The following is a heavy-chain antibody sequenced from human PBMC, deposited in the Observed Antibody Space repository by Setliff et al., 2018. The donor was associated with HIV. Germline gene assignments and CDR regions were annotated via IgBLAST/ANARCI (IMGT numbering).Heavy chain of an antibody. CDR1: GGSISSYY. J-gene: IGHJ4*02. V-gene: IGHV4-59*08. CDR3: ARSTSYGGNYRFDY. CDR2: IYHSGST. D-gene: IGHD2-2*01. Sequence: PSETLSLTCTVSGGSISSYYWSWIRQPPGKGLECIGNIYHSGSTYYKPSLKSRVTISVDTSKNQFSLKLSSVTAADTAVYYCARSTSYGGNYRFDYWGQGTQVTVSS.